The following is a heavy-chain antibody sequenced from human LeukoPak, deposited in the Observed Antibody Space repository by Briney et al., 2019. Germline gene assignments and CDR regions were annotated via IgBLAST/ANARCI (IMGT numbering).Heavy chain of an antibody. J-gene: IGHJ4*02. CDR1: GFTLSTYG. CDR3: AKDLDCSGGTCHKAFDC. Sequence: GGSLRLSCVASGFTLSTYGMHWVRQAPGKGLEWVAFIRYDGSDKFYVDSVKGRFTTSRDNFKNTLYLQMSRLRVEDTAVYYCAKDLDCSGGTCHKAFDCWGQGTLVTVSS. CDR2: IRYDGSDK. V-gene: IGHV3-30*02. D-gene: IGHD2-15*01.